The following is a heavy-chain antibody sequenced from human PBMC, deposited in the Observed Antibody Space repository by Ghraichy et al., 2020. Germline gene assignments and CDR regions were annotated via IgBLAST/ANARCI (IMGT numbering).Heavy chain of an antibody. CDR1: GVSISTSDYS. Sequence: SETLSLTCGVSGVSISTSDYSWNWIRQPPGKGLEWIGSIYHTGSTSYSPSLNSRLTLSSDTWRNHFSLRLNSVTAADTAVYYCASLDRRTAIGGGFDPWGQGTLVTVSS. CDR3: ASLDRRTAIGGGFDP. J-gene: IGHJ5*02. V-gene: IGHV4-30-2*01. D-gene: IGHD1-14*01. CDR2: IYHTGST.